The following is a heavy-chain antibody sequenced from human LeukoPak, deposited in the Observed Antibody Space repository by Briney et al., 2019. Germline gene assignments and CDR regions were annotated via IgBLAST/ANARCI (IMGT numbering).Heavy chain of an antibody. CDR3: ARELGSVTLGY. V-gene: IGHV3-48*01. CDR1: GFTFSSYS. D-gene: IGHD4-11*01. Sequence: GGSLRLSCAASGFTFSSYSMNWVRQAPGKGLEWVSYISSSSSTIYYADSVKGRFTISRDNAKNSLYLQMNSLRAEDTAVYYCARELGSVTLGYWGQGTLATVSS. CDR2: ISSSSSTI. J-gene: IGHJ4*02.